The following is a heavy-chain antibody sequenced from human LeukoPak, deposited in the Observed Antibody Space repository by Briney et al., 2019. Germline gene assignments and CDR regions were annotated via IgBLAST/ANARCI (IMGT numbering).Heavy chain of an antibody. CDR2: IYYSGST. J-gene: IGHJ5*02. CDR3: ARDKDPLGRNWFDP. D-gene: IGHD7-27*01. Sequence: SSETLSLTCTVSGGSISSSGYYWSWIRQLPWKGLEWIGYIYYSGSTYYNPSLKSRVTISVDTSKDQFSLKLSSVTAADTAVYYCARDKDPLGRNWFDPWGQGTLVTVSS. CDR1: GGSISSSGYY. V-gene: IGHV4-31*03.